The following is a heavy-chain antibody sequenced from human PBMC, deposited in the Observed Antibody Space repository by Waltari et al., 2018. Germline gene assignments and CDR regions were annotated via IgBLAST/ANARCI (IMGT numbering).Heavy chain of an antibody. CDR3: ARGVLSIAALDY. V-gene: IGHV4-59*01. Sequence: QVQLQESGPGLVKPSETLSLTCTVSGDSISSYYWSWIRQPPGKGLEWIGYIYYSGSTNYNPSLKSRVTISVDTSKNQFSLKLSSVTAADTAVYYCARGVLSIAALDYWGQGTLVTVSS. D-gene: IGHD6-6*01. CDR2: IYYSGST. CDR1: GDSISSYY. J-gene: IGHJ4*02.